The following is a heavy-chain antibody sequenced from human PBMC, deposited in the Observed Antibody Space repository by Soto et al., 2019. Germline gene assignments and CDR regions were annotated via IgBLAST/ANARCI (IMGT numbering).Heavy chain of an antibody. CDR1: GFTFSSYG. CDR3: AKDATDGVRPRENYAFDM. D-gene: IGHD4-17*01. Sequence: QVQLVESGGDVVQPGRSLRLSCAASGFTFSSYGMHWVRQAPGKGLERVTVIVYDGSNKFYADSVKGRFTISRDNSKNTLYLQMNSLRAEDTAMYYCAKDATDGVRPRENYAFDMWGQGTMVTVSS. CDR2: IVYDGSNK. J-gene: IGHJ3*02. V-gene: IGHV3-30*18.